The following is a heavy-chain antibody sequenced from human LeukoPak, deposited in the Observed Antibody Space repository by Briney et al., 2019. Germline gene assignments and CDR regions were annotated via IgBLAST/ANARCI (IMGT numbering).Heavy chain of an antibody. J-gene: IGHJ5*02. D-gene: IGHD6-13*01. CDR2: MNPKNGGS. CDR3: ARERGQIAAARLHH. CDR1: GYTFAADY. Sequence: ASVKGSCKASGYTFAADYIHWVRQAPGQGLEWMGWMNPKNGGSSYAQNFEGRVTMTRETSITTAYMERSSLRFDDTAIYYCARERGQIAAARLHHWGQGTLVTVSS. V-gene: IGHV1-2*02.